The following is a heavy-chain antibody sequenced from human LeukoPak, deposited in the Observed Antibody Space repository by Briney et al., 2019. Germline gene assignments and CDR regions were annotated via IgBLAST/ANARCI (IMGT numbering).Heavy chain of an antibody. J-gene: IGHJ5*02. Sequence: SGTLSLTCAVSGGSITSSNWWSWVRQPPGKGLEWIGEIYYTGNTNYNPSLKSRVTISVDKSNNQFSLNLSSVTAADTAVYYCAKSNAWDWFDPWGQGTLVTVSS. D-gene: IGHD4-11*01. CDR2: IYYTGNT. CDR3: AKSNAWDWFDP. V-gene: IGHV4-4*02. CDR1: GGSITSSNW.